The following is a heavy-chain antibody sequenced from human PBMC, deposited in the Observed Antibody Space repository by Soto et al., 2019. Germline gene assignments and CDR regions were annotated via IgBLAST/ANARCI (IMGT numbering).Heavy chain of an antibody. CDR3: AREWGLLPYYVMNV. CDR2: ISYTGRT. D-gene: IGHD7-27*01. V-gene: IGHV4-61*03. J-gene: IGHJ6*02. CDR1: GDSVTSGSYY. Sequence: QVQLQESAPGLVKPSETLSLTCIVSGDSVTSGSYYWTWLRQPPGKGLEWIGYISYTGRTKYNPSLPSRVPISVDTSKNDFSLNLSSVTAADTAVYFCAREWGLLPYYVMNVWGHGTAVTVSS.